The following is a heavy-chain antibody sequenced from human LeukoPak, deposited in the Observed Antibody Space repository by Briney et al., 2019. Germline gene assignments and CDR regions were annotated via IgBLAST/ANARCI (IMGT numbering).Heavy chain of an antibody. CDR3: VRLGYCTNAVCRQNWFDP. D-gene: IGHD2-8*01. CDR2: INPSGGST. V-gene: IGHV1-46*01. Sequence: GASVKVSCKASGYTFTGYYMHWVRQAPGQGLEWMGIINPSGGSTGYAQKFQGRVTMTRDTSTSTVYMELSSLRSEDTAVYYCVRLGYCTNAVCRQNWFDPWGQGTLVTVSS. J-gene: IGHJ5*02. CDR1: GYTFTGYY.